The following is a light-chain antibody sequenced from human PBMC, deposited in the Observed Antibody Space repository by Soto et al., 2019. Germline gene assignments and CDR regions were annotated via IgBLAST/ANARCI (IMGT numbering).Light chain of an antibody. J-gene: IGKJ2*01. CDR3: HQYNKWPHT. CDR1: ESVTSK. CDR2: DAS. V-gene: IGKV3-15*01. Sequence: EIVRTQSPATLSVSPQQRATLSCRASESVTSKLAGYQQKPGHPPRLLIYDASTRATAIPVRFSGSGSGTEFTLIISSVQSEDFAVYHCHQYNKWPHTFGEGTKMVTK.